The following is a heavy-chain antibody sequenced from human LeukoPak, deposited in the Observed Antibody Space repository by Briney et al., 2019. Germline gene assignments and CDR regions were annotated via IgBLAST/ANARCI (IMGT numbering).Heavy chain of an antibody. V-gene: IGHV4-39*07. Sequence: SETLSHTCTVSGGSISSSSYYWGWIRQPPGKGLEWIGSIYYSGSTYYNPSLKSRVTISVDTSKNQFSLKLSSVTTADTAVYYCARDYRMTTVTTGYYYYYMDVWGKGTTVTVSS. CDR2: IYYSGST. D-gene: IGHD4-17*01. J-gene: IGHJ6*03. CDR3: ARDYRMTTVTTGYYYYYMDV. CDR1: GGSISSSSYY.